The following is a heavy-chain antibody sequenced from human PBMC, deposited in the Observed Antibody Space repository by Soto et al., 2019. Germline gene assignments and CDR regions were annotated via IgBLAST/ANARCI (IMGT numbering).Heavy chain of an antibody. D-gene: IGHD3-9*01. CDR1: GFTFSSYW. J-gene: IGHJ5*02. Sequence: PGGSLRLSCAASGFTFSSYWMHWVRQAPGKGLVWVSRINSDGSSTSYADSVKGRFTISRDNAKNTLYLQMNSLRAEDTAVYYCAREREWDDILTGYYHPGKWFDPWGQGTLVTVSS. CDR3: AREREWDDILTGYYHPGKWFDP. V-gene: IGHV3-74*01. CDR2: INSDGSST.